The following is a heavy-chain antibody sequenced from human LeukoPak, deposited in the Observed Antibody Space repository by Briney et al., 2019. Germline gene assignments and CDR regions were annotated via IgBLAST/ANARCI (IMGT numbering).Heavy chain of an antibody. CDR1: GYTFTSYG. D-gene: IGHD6-19*01. V-gene: IGHV1-18*01. CDR3: ARVLHQEWLVDY. Sequence: ASVKVSCKASGYTFTSYGISWVRQALGQGLEWMGWISAYTNYAQKLQGRVTMTTDTSTSTAYMELRSLRSDDTAVYYCARVLHQEWLVDYWGQGTLVTVSS. CDR2: ISAYT. J-gene: IGHJ4*02.